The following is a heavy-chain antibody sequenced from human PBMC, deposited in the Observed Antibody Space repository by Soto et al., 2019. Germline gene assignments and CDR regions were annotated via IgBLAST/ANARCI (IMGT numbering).Heavy chain of an antibody. CDR2: ISGSGGST. V-gene: IGHV3-23*01. J-gene: IGHJ4*02. Sequence: GGSLRLSCAASGFTFSSYAMSWVRQAPGKGLEWVSAISGSGGSTYYADSVKGRFTISRDNSKNTLYLQMNSLRAEDTAVYYCAKEGIGKQLAGKYFDYWGQGTLVTVSS. CDR3: AKEGIGKQLAGKYFDY. D-gene: IGHD6-6*01. CDR1: GFTFSSYA.